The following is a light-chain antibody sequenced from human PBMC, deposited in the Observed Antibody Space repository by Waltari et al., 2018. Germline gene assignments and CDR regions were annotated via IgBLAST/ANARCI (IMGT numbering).Light chain of an antibody. CDR3: MQGTHWPWT. CDR1: QSLVSSDGNTY. CDR2: KVS. Sequence: VVMTQSPLSLPVTLGQPASISCRSSQSLVSSDGNTYCNWFQQRPGQSPRRLLYKVSNRDSGVPDRFSGSGSGTDFTLRISRVEAEDVGVYYCMQGTHWPWTFGQGTKVEIK. J-gene: IGKJ1*01. V-gene: IGKV2-30*01.